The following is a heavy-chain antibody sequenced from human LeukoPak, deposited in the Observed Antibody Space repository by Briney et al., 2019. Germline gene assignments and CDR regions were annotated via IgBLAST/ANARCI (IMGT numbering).Heavy chain of an antibody. Sequence: ASVKVSCKASGYTFTSYGISWVRQAPGQGLEWTGWISAYNGNTNYAQKLQGRVTMTTDTSTSTAYMELRSLRSDDTAVYYCARMGEYYDILTGYYEKYYFDYWGREPWSPSPQ. CDR2: ISAYNGNT. V-gene: IGHV1-18*01. D-gene: IGHD3-9*01. CDR1: GYTFTSYG. J-gene: IGHJ4*02. CDR3: ARMGEYYDILTGYYEKYYFDY.